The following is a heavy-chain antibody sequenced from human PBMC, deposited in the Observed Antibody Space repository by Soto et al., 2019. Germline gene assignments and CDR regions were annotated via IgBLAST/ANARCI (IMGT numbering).Heavy chain of an antibody. Sequence: SETLSLTCAVYGGSFSGYYWSWIRQPPGKGLEWIGEINHSGTTNYIPSLKSRVTISVDTSKNHFSLKLSSVTAADTAVYYCARGWFGALYYYYGMDVWGQGTTVT. CDR3: ARGWFGALYYYYGMDV. CDR1: GGSFSGYY. D-gene: IGHD3-10*01. J-gene: IGHJ6*02. CDR2: INHSGTT. V-gene: IGHV4-34*01.